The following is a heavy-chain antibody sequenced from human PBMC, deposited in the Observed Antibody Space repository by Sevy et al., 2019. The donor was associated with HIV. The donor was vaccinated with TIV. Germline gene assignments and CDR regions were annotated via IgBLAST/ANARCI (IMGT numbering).Heavy chain of an antibody. D-gene: IGHD3-10*01. CDR3: TRKYYYGSGSYYYYYGMDV. CDR2: IRSKAYGGTT. Sequence: GGSLRLSCTASGFTFGDYAMSWFRQAPGKGLEWVGFIRSKAYGGTTEYAASVKGRFTISRDDSKSIAYLQMNSLKTEDTAMYYCTRKYYYGSGSYYYYYGMDVWGQGTTVTVSS. CDR1: GFTFGDYA. J-gene: IGHJ6*02. V-gene: IGHV3-49*03.